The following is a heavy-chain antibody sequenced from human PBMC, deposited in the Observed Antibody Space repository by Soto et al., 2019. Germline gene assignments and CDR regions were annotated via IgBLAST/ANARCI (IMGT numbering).Heavy chain of an antibody. D-gene: IGHD1-26*01. V-gene: IGHV3-30-3*01. CDR2: KSYDGSNK. CDR1: GFTFSSYA. CDR3: ARALVGARGWFDP. Sequence: QVQLVESGGGVVQPGRSLRLSCAASGFTFSSYAMHWVRQAPGKGLEWVAVKSYDGSNKYYADSVKGRFTISRDNSKNTLYLQMNSLRAEDTAVYYCARALVGARGWFDPWGQGTLVTVSS. J-gene: IGHJ5*02.